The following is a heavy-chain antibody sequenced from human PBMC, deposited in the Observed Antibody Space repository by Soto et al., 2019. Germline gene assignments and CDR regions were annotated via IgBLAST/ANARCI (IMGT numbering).Heavy chain of an antibody. CDR2: ISYDGSNK. CDR1: GFTFSSYA. J-gene: IGHJ6*02. V-gene: IGHV3-30-3*01. CDR3: ARGSYYYGSGKVIVGMDV. D-gene: IGHD3-10*01. Sequence: QVQLVESGGGVVQPGRSLRLSCAASGFTFSSYAMHWVRQGPGKGLEWVAVISYDGSNKYYADSVNGRFTISRDNSKNTLYLQMNSLRAEDTAVYYCARGSYYYGSGKVIVGMDVWGQGTTVTVSS.